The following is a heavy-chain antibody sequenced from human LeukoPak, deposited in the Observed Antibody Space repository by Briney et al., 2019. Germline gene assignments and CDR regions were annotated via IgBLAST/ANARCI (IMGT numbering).Heavy chain of an antibody. CDR1: GYTFTGYY. CDR3: ASSSQLVRYYYYMDV. D-gene: IGHD6-13*01. J-gene: IGHJ6*03. CDR2: INPNSGGT. V-gene: IGHV1-2*02. Sequence: ASVKVSCKASGYTFTGYYMHWVRQAPGQGLEWMGWINPNSGGTNYAQKFQGRVTMTRDTSISTAYMELSRLRSDDTAVYYCASSSQLVRYYYYMDVWGKGTTVTVSS.